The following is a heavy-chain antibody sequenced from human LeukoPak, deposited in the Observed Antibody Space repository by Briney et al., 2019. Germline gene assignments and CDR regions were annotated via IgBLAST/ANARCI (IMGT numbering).Heavy chain of an antibody. Sequence: PSETLSLTCTVSGGSISSSSYYWGWIRQPPGKGLEWIGSIYYSGSTYYNPSLKSRVTISVDTSNTQSSLKLSSVTAADTAVYYCARPTHYYYYYMDVWGKGTTVTVSS. V-gene: IGHV4-39*01. CDR1: GGSISSSSYY. CDR3: ARPTHYYYYYMDV. CDR2: IYYSGST. J-gene: IGHJ6*03.